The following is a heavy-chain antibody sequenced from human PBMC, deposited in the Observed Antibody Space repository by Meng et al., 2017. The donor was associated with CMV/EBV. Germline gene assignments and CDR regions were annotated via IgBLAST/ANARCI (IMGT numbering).Heavy chain of an antibody. Sequence: GESLKISCAASGFTFSSYAMHWVRQAPGKGLEWVAVISYDGSNKYYADSVKGRFTISRDNSKNTLYLQMNSLRAEDTAVYYCAREVGDGGIDYWGQGTLVTVSS. D-gene: IGHD5-24*01. CDR2: ISYDGSNK. CDR1: GFTFSSYA. V-gene: IGHV3-30*04. J-gene: IGHJ4*02. CDR3: AREVGDGGIDY.